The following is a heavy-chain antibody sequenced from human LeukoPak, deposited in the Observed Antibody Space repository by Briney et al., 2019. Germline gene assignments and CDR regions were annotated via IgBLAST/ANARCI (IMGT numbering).Heavy chain of an antibody. J-gene: IGHJ6*03. D-gene: IGHD5-24*01. CDR2: ISWDGGST. V-gene: IGHV3-43*01. Sequence: GGSLRLSCAASGFTFDDYTMHWVRQAPGKGLEWVSLISWDGGSTYYADSVKGRFTISRDNSKNSLYLQMNSLRTEDTALYYCAKDGGRDGYNWRYYYMDVWGKGTTVTVSS. CDR3: AKDGGRDGYNWRYYYMDV. CDR1: GFTFDDYT.